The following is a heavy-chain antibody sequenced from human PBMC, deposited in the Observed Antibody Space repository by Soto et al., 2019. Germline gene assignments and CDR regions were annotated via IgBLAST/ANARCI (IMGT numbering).Heavy chain of an antibody. J-gene: IGHJ4*02. V-gene: IGHV4-4*02. CDR3: TTSHAGELNN. CDR2: IFESEAT. Sequence: QVQLQESGPGLVKPSGTLSLTCAVSGGSISSSSWWTWVRQSPGEGLEWIGEIFESEATNYNPSLKSRLTMSVDKSKNQFSLNLSSLTAADTAVYFCTTSHAGELNNWGQGTLVTVSS. D-gene: IGHD1-7*01. CDR1: GGSISSSSW.